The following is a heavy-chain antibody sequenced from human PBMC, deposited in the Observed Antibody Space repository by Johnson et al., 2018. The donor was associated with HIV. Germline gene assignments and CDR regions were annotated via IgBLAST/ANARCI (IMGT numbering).Heavy chain of an antibody. J-gene: IGHJ3*02. CDR3: ARQHNYDSSGQGGGLDI. D-gene: IGHD3-22*01. V-gene: IGHV3-20*04. CDR1: GFIFDDYG. CDR2: IDWNGGRQ. Sequence: VQLVESGGGVVQPGGSLRLSCAASGFIFDDYGMSWVRQAPGKGLEWVSGIDWNGGRQGYVDSVKGRFTISRDNAKNSLYLEMNSLRAEDTALYYCARQHNYDSSGQGGGLDIWGQGTMVTVSS.